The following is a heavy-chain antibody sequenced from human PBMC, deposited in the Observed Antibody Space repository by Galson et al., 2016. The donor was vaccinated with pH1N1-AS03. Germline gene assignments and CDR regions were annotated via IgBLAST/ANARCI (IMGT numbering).Heavy chain of an antibody. Sequence: SLRLSCAASGFIFSDYAMTWIRQAPGKGLDWISLITGSGDSTYYADSVRGRFTISRDNSKNTLYLQMNGLRAEGTAVYYCSKATGSYYGSEFFDCWGQGSLVTVSS. CDR1: GFIFSDYA. CDR3: SKATGSYYGSEFFDC. CDR2: ITGSGDST. D-gene: IGHD1-26*01. V-gene: IGHV3-23*01. J-gene: IGHJ4*02.